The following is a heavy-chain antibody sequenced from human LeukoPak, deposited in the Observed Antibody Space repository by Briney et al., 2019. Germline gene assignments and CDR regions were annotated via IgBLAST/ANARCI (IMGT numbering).Heavy chain of an antibody. Sequence: GGSLRLSCAAFEFTFSAYPMSWVRQAPGKGLEWVSGITGSGGSRYYADSVKGRFTISRDNSNNMLYLQMNSLRAEDTALYYCAKDLSITGTNRGVGVSDYWGRGTRVTISS. D-gene: IGHD1-7*01. CDR2: ITGSGGSR. J-gene: IGHJ4*02. V-gene: IGHV3-23*01. CDR1: EFTFSAYP. CDR3: AKDLSITGTNRGVGVSDY.